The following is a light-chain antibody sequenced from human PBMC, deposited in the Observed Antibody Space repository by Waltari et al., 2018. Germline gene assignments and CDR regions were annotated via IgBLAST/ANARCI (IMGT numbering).Light chain of an antibody. V-gene: IGLV8-61*01. CDR1: SGSVSTSSY. J-gene: IGLJ6*01. Sequence: QTVVTQEPSFSVSPGGTVTLTCGLSSGSVSTSSYPSWYQQTPGQAPRTLIYTTTTRSSGVPDRFSGSILGNKAALTITGAQADDESDYYCVLYMGSGISVFDSGTKVTVL. CDR2: TTT. CDR3: VLYMGSGISV.